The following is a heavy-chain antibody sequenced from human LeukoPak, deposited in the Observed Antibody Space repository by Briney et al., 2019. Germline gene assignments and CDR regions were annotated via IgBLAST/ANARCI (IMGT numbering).Heavy chain of an antibody. Sequence: GGSLRLSCAASGFTFRSHWMHWVRQAPGKGLVWVSRIKGDESYTNHADSVKGRFTISRDNAKNSLYLQMNSLRAEDTALYYCAAFPYYDSSGYDDYWGQGTLVTVSS. V-gene: IGHV3-74*01. CDR2: IKGDESYT. J-gene: IGHJ4*02. CDR1: GFTFRSHW. D-gene: IGHD3-22*01. CDR3: AAFPYYDSSGYDDY.